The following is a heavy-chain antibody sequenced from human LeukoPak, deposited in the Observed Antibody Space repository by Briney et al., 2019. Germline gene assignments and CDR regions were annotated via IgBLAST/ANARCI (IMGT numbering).Heavy chain of an antibody. D-gene: IGHD6-13*01. J-gene: IGHJ6*03. CDR2: IYYSGST. V-gene: IGHV4-31*03. Sequence: SETLSLTCTVSGGSISSGGYYWSWIRQHPGKGLEWIGYIYYSGSTYYNPSLKSRVTISVDTSKNQFSLKLSSVTAADTAVYYCARGRIAAYSYYYYMDVWGKGTTVTVSS. CDR1: GGSISSGGYY. CDR3: ARGRIAAYSYYYYMDV.